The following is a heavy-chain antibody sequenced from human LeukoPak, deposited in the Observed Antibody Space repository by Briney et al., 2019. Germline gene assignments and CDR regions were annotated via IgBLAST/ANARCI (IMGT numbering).Heavy chain of an antibody. V-gene: IGHV1-2*02. CDR2: INPKSGGT. D-gene: IGHD6-19*01. J-gene: IGHJ4*02. CDR3: ARSSSGWPLYFDC. Sequence: ASVKVSCKASGYTFTDYNLHWVRQAPGEGVEWMGWINPKSGGTKFAQKHQGGVTMTADTSIDTAYLELCNLKSDDTAIYYCARSSSGWPLYFDCWGQGTLVTVSS. CDR1: GYTFTDYN.